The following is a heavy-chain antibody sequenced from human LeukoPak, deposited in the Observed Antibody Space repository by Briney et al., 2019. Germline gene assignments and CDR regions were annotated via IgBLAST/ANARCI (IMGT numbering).Heavy chain of an antibody. CDR2: INTNTGNP. D-gene: IGHD3-3*01. V-gene: IGHV7-4-1*02. Sequence: PRASVKVSCKASGYTFTSYGISWVRQVPGQGLEWMGWINTNTGNPTYAPGFTGRFVFSLDTSVSTAYLQISSLKAEDTAVYSCARTYSYNTSIGFAYWGQGTLVTVSS. CDR3: ARTYSYNTSIGFAY. CDR1: GYTFTSYG. J-gene: IGHJ4*02.